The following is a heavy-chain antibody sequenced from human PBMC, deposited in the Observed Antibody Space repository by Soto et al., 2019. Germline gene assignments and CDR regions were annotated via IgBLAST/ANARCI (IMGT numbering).Heavy chain of an antibody. V-gene: IGHV3-66*01. CDR2: IYSGGST. D-gene: IGHD3-16*01. CDR1: GFTVSSNY. Sequence: GGSLRLSCAASGFTVSSNYMSWVRQAPGKGLEWVSVIYSGGSTYYADSVKGRFTISRDNSKNTLYLQMNSLRAEDTAVYYCGHQARPASGGRQNDYWGQGTLVTVSS. J-gene: IGHJ4*02. CDR3: GHQARPASGGRQNDY.